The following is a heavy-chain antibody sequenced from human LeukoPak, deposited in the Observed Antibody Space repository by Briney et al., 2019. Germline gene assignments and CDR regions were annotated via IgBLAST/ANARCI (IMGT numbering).Heavy chain of an antibody. Sequence: GGSLRLSCTASGFAFSSYAMSWVRQAPGVGLEWVSAIDGGGGRTRHADSVRGRFTITRDNSKNTLFMQMNSLRAEDTAVYYCAKELEQQPSYEYWGQGTLVTISS. CDR3: AKELEQQPSYEY. J-gene: IGHJ4*02. D-gene: IGHD6-13*01. V-gene: IGHV3-23*01. CDR1: GFAFSSYA. CDR2: IDGGGGRT.